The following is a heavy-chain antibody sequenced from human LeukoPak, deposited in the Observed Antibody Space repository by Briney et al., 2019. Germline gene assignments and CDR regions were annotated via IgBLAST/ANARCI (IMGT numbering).Heavy chain of an antibody. D-gene: IGHD1-26*01. J-gene: IGHJ3*02. V-gene: IGHV3-7*01. CDR3: IRDFGSVGATNAFDI. CDR1: GFTFSSYW. CDR2: IKPDGSEK. Sequence: GSLRLSCAASGFTFSSYWMSWVRQSPGKGLEWVANIKPDGSEKYFMDSVKGRFTISRDNAKNALYLEMNSLRAEDTAVYYCIRDFGSVGATNAFDIWGQGTMVTVSS.